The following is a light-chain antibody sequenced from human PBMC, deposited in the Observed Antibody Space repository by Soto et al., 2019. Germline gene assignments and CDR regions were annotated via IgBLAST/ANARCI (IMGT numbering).Light chain of an antibody. Sequence: QSVLTQPPSVSVAPGQRVTISCTGSSSNIGAGYDVHWYQQLPGTAPKLLIYGKSNRPSGVPDRFSGSKSGTSASLAITGLQAEDEADYYGQSYDSSLSGVVFGGGTKLTVL. V-gene: IGLV1-40*01. CDR3: QSYDSSLSGVV. CDR2: GKS. CDR1: SSNIGAGYD. J-gene: IGLJ2*01.